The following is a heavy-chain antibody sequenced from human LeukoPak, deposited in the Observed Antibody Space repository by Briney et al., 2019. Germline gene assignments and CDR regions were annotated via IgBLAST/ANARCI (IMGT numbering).Heavy chain of an antibody. J-gene: IGHJ5*02. CDR1: GFTSSNYW. CDR2: FNCDWIYT. Sequence: GVTLRLSCAACGFTSSNYWMLWLPQAPGEGRVWVSRFNCDWIYTKYTDSVKARFTISRDTSKNTLYLHINSLRAEATTVYYCAKDLGSRGSWYGIDWFDPWGQGTLVTVSS. V-gene: IGHV3-74*03. D-gene: IGHD6-13*01. CDR3: AKDLGSRGSWYGIDWFDP.